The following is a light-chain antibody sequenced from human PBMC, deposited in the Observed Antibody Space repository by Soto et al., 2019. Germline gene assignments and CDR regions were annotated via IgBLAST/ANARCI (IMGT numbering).Light chain of an antibody. V-gene: IGLV1-44*01. CDR3: AAWDGSLNGWV. J-gene: IGLJ3*02. Sequence: QSVLTQPPSASGTPGQRVTISCSGSSSNIGSNTVNWYQHLPGTAPKLLIYWHDQRPSGVPDRFSGSKSGTSASLAISGLQSEDEADYYCAAWDGSLNGWVFGGGTKLTV. CDR1: SSNIGSNT. CDR2: WHD.